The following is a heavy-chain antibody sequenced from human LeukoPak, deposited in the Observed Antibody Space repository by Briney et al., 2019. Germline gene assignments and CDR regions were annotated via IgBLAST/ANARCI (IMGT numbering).Heavy chain of an antibody. D-gene: IGHD6-13*01. CDR3: ARQRSSTWSLGY. J-gene: IGHJ4*02. CDR2: VYYSGGT. Sequence: SETLSLTCTVSGGSISSYYWSWIRQPPGKGLEWIGYVYYSGGTNYNPSLKSRVTISVDTSKNQFSLKLSSVTAADTAVYFCARQRSSTWSLGYWGQGTLVTVSS. V-gene: IGHV4-59*08. CDR1: GGSISSYY.